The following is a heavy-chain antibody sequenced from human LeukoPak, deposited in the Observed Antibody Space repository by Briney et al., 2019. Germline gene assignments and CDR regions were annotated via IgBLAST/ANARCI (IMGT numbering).Heavy chain of an antibody. V-gene: IGHV3-23*01. D-gene: IGHD3-22*01. CDR2: ISGSGGST. CDR1: GFTFSSYA. J-gene: IGHJ3*02. Sequence: GGSLRLSCAASGFTFSSYAMSWVRQAPGKGLEWVSVISGSGGSTYYADSVKGRFTISRDNSKNTLYLQMNSLRAADTAVYYCARDYYSYSRGSCAFDIWGQGTMLTAFS. CDR3: ARDYYSYSRGSCAFDI.